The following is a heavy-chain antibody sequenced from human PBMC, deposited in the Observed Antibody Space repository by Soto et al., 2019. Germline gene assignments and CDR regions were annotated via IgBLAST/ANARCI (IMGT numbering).Heavy chain of an antibody. Sequence: ETLSLTCTVPGGSVSSGSYYWSWVRQAPGQGLEWVASITSSNTYIYYTRSVEGRFTISRDDAKNSLHLQMNTLRAEDTAVYYCVRDLLEGYGHARQPDYWGQGTLVTVSS. J-gene: IGHJ4*02. CDR3: VRDLLEGYGHARQPDY. V-gene: IGHV3-21*06. D-gene: IGHD2-15*01. CDR2: ITSSNTYI. CDR1: GGSVSSGSYY.